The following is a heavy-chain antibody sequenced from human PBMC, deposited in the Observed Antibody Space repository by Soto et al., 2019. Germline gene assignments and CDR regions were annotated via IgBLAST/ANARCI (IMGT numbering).Heavy chain of an antibody. D-gene: IGHD4-17*01. CDR3: AKLSTVTTFFDY. CDR2: ISYDGSNK. CDR1: GFTFSSYG. Sequence: PGGSLRLSCAASGFTFSSYGMHWVRQAPGKGLEWVAVISYDGSNKYCADSVKGRFTISRDNSKNTLYLQMNSLRAEDTAVYYCAKLSTVTTFFDYWGQGTLVTVSS. J-gene: IGHJ4*02. V-gene: IGHV3-30*18.